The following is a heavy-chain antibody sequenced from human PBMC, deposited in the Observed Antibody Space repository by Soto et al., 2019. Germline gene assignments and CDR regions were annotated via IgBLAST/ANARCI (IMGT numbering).Heavy chain of an antibody. CDR1: GGSISSGGYY. Sequence: QVQLQESGPGLVKPSQTLSLTCTVSGGSISSGGYYWSWIRQHPGKGLEWIGYIDYSGSTYYNPSRKSRVTISVDTSKNQFALKLSSVTAADTAVYYCARVGTDNWNDRGWFDPWGQGTLVTVSS. V-gene: IGHV4-31*03. CDR2: IDYSGST. CDR3: ARVGTDNWNDRGWFDP. J-gene: IGHJ5*02. D-gene: IGHD1-20*01.